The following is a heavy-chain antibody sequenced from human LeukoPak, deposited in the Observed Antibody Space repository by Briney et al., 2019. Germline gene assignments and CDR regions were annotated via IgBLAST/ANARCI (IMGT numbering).Heavy chain of an antibody. D-gene: IGHD1-26*01. V-gene: IGHV1-2*02. CDR3: AREGPLVGSASFDY. CDR1: GYTFTDYY. CDR2: INPHSGGT. J-gene: IGHJ4*02. Sequence: ASVKVSCKASGYTFTDYYMHWVRQAPGQGLERMGWINPHSGGTNYAQKFQGRVTMTRDTSISTAYMELSSLNSDDTAVYYCAREGPLVGSASFDYWGQGTLVTVSS.